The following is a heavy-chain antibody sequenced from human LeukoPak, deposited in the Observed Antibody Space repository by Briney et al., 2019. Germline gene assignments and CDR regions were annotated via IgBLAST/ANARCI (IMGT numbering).Heavy chain of an antibody. D-gene: IGHD1-14*01. Sequence: PGGSLRLSCAASGFTFSSCGMHWVRQAPGKGLEWVAIIWYDGSNKYYADSVKGRFTISRDNSKNTLDLHMNSLRAEDTGVYYCVREGMLGTGYTYPDWGQGTLVTVSS. V-gene: IGHV3-33*01. CDR3: VREGMLGTGYTYPD. J-gene: IGHJ4*02. CDR1: GFTFSSCG. CDR2: IWYDGSNK.